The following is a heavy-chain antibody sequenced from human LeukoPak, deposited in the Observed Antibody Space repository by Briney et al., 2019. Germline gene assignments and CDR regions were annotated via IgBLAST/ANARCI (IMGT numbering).Heavy chain of an antibody. Sequence: SETLSLTCTVPGGSISSYYWSWIRQPPGKGPEWIGYIYYSGSTNYNPSLKSRVTISVDTSKNQFSLKLSSVTAADTAVYYCARTYDPYYYYYMDVWGKGTTVTVSS. CDR3: ARTYDPYYYYYMDV. J-gene: IGHJ6*03. V-gene: IGHV4-59*01. CDR1: GGSISSYY. D-gene: IGHD3-3*01. CDR2: IYYSGST.